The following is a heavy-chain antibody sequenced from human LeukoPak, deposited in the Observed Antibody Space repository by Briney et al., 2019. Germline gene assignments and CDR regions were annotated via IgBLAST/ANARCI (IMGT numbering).Heavy chain of an antibody. Sequence: SETLSLTCTVSVHPISSYHWRWIRQPRGKGLEWIGYIYYSGSTNYNPSLKSRVTISVDTSKNQFSLKLSSVTAADTAVYYCARDVPYCSSTSCYDWFDPWGQGTLVTVSS. CDR3: ARDVPYCSSTSCYDWFDP. V-gene: IGHV4-59*13. D-gene: IGHD2-2*01. J-gene: IGHJ5*02. CDR2: IYYSGST. CDR1: VHPISSYH.